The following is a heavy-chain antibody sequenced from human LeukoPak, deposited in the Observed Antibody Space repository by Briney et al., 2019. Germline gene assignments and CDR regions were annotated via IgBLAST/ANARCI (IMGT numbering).Heavy chain of an antibody. CDR1: GGSFSGYY. Sequence: PSETLSLTCAVYGGSFSGYYWSWIRQPPGKGLEWIGEINHSGSTNYNPSLKSRVTISVDTSKNQFSLKLSSVTAEDTAVYYCASLLYCSSTSCPPGYWGQGTLVTVSS. V-gene: IGHV4-34*01. D-gene: IGHD2-2*01. J-gene: IGHJ4*02. CDR3: ASLLYCSSTSCPPGY. CDR2: INHSGST.